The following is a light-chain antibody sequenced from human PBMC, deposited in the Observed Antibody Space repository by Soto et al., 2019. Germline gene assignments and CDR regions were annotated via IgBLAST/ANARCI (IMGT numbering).Light chain of an antibody. Sequence: EIVLTQSPATLSLSPGERATLSCRASQNVGSSLAWYQQKPGQAPRLLIYDASSRATGIPARFSGSGSGTDFTLTISSLEPEEFAVYYCQQRGDWYTFGQGTKLEIK. J-gene: IGKJ2*01. CDR3: QQRGDWYT. CDR1: QNVGSS. CDR2: DAS. V-gene: IGKV3-11*01.